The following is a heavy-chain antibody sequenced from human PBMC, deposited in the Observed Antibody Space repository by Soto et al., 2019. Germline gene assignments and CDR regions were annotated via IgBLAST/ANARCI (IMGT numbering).Heavy chain of an antibody. Sequence: QVQLQQWGAGLLKPSETLSLTCAVYGGSFSGCYWSWIRQPPGKGLEWIGEINHSGSTNYHPSLNSRLTISVDTSKYQFSLQLSSVTAAATAVYYCAGARHVRLYYYYGMDVCGQGTTVTVSS. J-gene: IGHJ6*02. V-gene: IGHV4-34*01. D-gene: IGHD2-8*01. CDR3: AGARHVRLYYYYGMDV. CDR1: GGSFSGCY. CDR2: INHSGST.